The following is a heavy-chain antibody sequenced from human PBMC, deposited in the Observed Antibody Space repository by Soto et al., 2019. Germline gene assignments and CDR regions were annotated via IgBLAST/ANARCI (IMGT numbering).Heavy chain of an antibody. CDR3: AKARGAMIYAISVYGMDV. CDR2: ISGSADST. D-gene: IGHD2-8*01. Sequence: EVQLLESGGGFIHPGGSLRLSCAASGFSFSSFAMNWVSQAPGKGLEWVSIISGSADSTFYADSVKGRFTISRDNSKSTLYLQINSRRAEDTAVYYCAKARGAMIYAISVYGMDVWGQGTTVTVSS. CDR1: GFSFSSFA. V-gene: IGHV3-23*01. J-gene: IGHJ6*02.